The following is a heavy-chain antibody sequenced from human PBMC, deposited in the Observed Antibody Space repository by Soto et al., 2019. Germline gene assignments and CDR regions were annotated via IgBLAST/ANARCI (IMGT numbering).Heavy chain of an antibody. J-gene: IGHJ6*02. CDR1: GFTFSSYS. Sequence: HPGGSLRLSCAASGFTFSSYSMNWVRQAPGKGLEWVSYISSSSSTIYYADSVKGRFTISRDNAKNSLYLQMNSLRDEDTAVYYCARDRAGGGELSSYSSYYYYYGMDVWGQGTTVTVSS. D-gene: IGHD2-21*01. CDR3: ARDRAGGGELSSYSSYYYYYGMDV. V-gene: IGHV3-48*02. CDR2: ISSSSSTI.